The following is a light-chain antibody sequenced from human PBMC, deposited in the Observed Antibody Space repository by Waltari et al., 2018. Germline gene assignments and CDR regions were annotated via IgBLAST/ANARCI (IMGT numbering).Light chain of an antibody. CDR2: GNN. Sequence: QSVLTQSPSTSGTPGQKVTISCSGSSSNIGSNTVNWYQQPPGTAPNLLLYGNNQRPSGVPDRFPGSKSGTSASLAISGLQSEDEADYYCAAWDDSLIGPVFGGGTKLTVL. J-gene: IGLJ3*02. V-gene: IGLV1-44*01. CDR3: AAWDDSLIGPV. CDR1: SSNIGSNT.